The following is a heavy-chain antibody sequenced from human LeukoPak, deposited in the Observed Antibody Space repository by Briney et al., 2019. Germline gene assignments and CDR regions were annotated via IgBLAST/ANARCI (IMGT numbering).Heavy chain of an antibody. J-gene: IGHJ3*02. V-gene: IGHV3-21*01. CDR1: GFTFSSYS. CDR2: ISSSSYI. D-gene: IGHD2-2*02. CDR3: ARDLGLVVPAAIRPAAYAFDI. Sequence: GGSLRLSCAASGFTFSSYSMNWVRQAPGKGLEWVSSISSSSYIYYADSVKGRFTISRDNAKNSLYLQMNSLRAEDTAVYYCARDLGLVVPAAIRPAAYAFDIWGQGTMVTVSS.